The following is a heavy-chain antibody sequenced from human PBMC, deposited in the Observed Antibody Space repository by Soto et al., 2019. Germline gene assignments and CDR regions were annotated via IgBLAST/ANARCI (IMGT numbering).Heavy chain of an antibody. V-gene: IGHV1-69*13. D-gene: IGHD3-22*01. J-gene: IGHJ3*02. Sequence: VASVKVSCKASGGTFSSYAISWVRQAPGQGLEWMGGIIPIFGTANYAQKFQGRVTITADESTSTAYMELSSLRSEDTAVYYCARDPPKRSSGYLWGDDAFDIWGQGTMVTVSS. CDR3: ARDPPKRSSGYLWGDDAFDI. CDR1: GGTFSSYA. CDR2: IIPIFGTA.